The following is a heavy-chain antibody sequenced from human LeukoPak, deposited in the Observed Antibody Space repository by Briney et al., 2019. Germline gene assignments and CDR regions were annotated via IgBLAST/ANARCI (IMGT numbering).Heavy chain of an antibody. D-gene: IGHD3-10*01. CDR2: ISYDGSNK. Sequence: GGSLRFSCAASGFTFSSYAMHWVRQAPGKGLEWVAVISYDGSNKYYADSVKGRFTISRDNSKNTLYLQMNSLRAEDTAVYYCARDSGYYGMDVWGQGTTVTVSS. CDR3: ARDSGYYGMDV. CDR1: GFTFSSYA. J-gene: IGHJ6*02. V-gene: IGHV3-30-3*01.